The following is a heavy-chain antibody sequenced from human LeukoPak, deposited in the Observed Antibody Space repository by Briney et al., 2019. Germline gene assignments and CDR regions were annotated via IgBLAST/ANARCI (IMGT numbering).Heavy chain of an antibody. CDR2: IDSAGTI. CDR3: ARNIRESSGWYAGY. J-gene: IGHJ4*02. Sequence: GGSLRLSCAASGFAFGSYSMNWVRQAPGKGLEWVSHIDSAGTINYADSVKGRFTISRDNAKNSLSLQMNSLRAEDTAVYYCARNIRESSGWYAGYWGQGTLVTVSS. CDR1: GFAFGSYS. D-gene: IGHD6-19*01. V-gene: IGHV3-48*01.